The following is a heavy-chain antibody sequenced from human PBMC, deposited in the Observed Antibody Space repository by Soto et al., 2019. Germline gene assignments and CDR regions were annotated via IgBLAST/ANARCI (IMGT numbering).Heavy chain of an antibody. CDR1: GFIFGNYA. D-gene: IGHD3-16*01. V-gene: IGHV3-23*01. J-gene: IGHJ4*02. CDR3: RKSDYVLERNSSYFFDY. Sequence: EVQLLESGGASVQPGGSLRLSCAASGFIFGNYAMTWVRQAPGKGLEWVSAVTGSGGSTYYADSVKGRFSISRDNSKNTMQMQMNALRAEDTAVYYCRKSDYVLERNSSYFFDYWGQGTLVTVSS. CDR2: VTGSGGST.